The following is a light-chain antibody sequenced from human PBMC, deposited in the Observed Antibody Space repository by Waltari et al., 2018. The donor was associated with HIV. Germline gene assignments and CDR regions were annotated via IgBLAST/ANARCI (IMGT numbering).Light chain of an antibody. CDR3: HQYNKWPRGT. CDR2: GAS. Sequence: VMTQSPATVSVSPGGRATLSCRASQSVGSYLAWYQQKPVQAPRLLIYGASTRATGIPTRFSGSGSGTEFTLTISSLKSEDFAVYYCHQYNKWPRGTFGGGTKVEV. J-gene: IGKJ4*01. V-gene: IGKV3-15*01. CDR1: QSVGSY.